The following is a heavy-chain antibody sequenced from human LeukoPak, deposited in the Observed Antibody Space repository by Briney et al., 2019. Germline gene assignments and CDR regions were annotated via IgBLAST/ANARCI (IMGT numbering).Heavy chain of an antibody. CDR1: GGSISYYY. CDR3: ARHAYCGGDCFGGAFEI. V-gene: IGHV4-59*08. J-gene: IGHJ3*02. CDR2: VYYSGST. D-gene: IGHD2-21*02. Sequence: SETLSLTCTVSGGSISYYYWSWIRQPPGKGLEWIGYVYYSGSTSYNPSLKSRVTISLDTSKHQFSLKLNSVTAADTAVYYCARHAYCGGDCFGGAFEIWGQGTVVTVSS.